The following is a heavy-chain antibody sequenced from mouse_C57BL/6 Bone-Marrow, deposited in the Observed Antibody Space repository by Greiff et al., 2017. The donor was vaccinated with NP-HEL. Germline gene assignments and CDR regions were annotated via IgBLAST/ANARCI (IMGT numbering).Heavy chain of an antibody. D-gene: IGHD1-1*01. V-gene: IGHV1-64*01. CDR1: GYTFTSYW. J-gene: IGHJ2*01. CDR3: ARGGNITTVVASFDY. Sequence: VQLQQSGAELVKPGASVKLSCKASGYTFTSYWMHWVKQRPGQGLEWIGMIHPNSGSTNYNEKFKSKATLTVDKSSSTAYMQLSSLTSEDSAVYYCARGGNITTVVASFDYRGQGTTLTVSS. CDR2: IHPNSGST.